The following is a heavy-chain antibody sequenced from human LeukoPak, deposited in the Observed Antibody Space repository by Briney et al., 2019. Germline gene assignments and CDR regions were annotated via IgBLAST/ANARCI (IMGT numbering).Heavy chain of an antibody. J-gene: IGHJ5*02. CDR2: IKTDGSVT. CDR1: GFTFSSYG. CDR3: ARDSAADGADYDH. Sequence: GGSLRLSCAASGFTFSSYGMHWVRQAPGKGLEWVSHIKTDGSVTDYADSVKGRFTISRDNARNTLYLQMNSLRAEDSAVYYCARDSAADGADYDHWGQGALVTVSS. D-gene: IGHD6-13*01. V-gene: IGHV3-74*01.